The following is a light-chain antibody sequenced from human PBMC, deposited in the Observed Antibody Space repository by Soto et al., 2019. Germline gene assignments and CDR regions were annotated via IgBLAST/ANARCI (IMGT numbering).Light chain of an antibody. V-gene: IGKV4-1*01. CDR2: WAS. CDR3: HQYYTTPQT. J-gene: IGKJ2*01. Sequence: VLTQSPSSLAVSLGERATVNCRSSQSVLDNSTNKSYLAWYQKKPGHPPKLLVHWASVREAGVPDRFSGGGSGKDFTLTISSLQAEDVAVYYCHQYYTTPQTFGQGTQLEIK. CDR1: QSVLDNSTNKSY.